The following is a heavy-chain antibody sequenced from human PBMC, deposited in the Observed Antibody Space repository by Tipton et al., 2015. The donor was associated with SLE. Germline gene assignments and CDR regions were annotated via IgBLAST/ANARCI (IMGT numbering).Heavy chain of an antibody. CDR2: IYYSGIT. CDR3: ARKDNDILTGYRPGDAFDI. J-gene: IGHJ3*02. V-gene: IGHV4-30-4*01. D-gene: IGHD3-9*01. Sequence: TLSLTCTVSGGSISSGDYYWSWIRQPPGKGLEWIGYIYYSGITHYNPSLKSRLSISVDTSKNQFSLKLSSVTAADTAVYYCARKDNDILTGYRPGDAFDIWGQGTMVTVSS. CDR1: GGSISSGDYY.